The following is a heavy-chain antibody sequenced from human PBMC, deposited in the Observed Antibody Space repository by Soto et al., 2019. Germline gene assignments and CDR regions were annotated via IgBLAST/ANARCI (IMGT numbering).Heavy chain of an antibody. J-gene: IGHJ4*02. Sequence: SETLSLTCTVSGGSVNSGSYYWSWIRQPPGKGLEWIGYIYYSGSTNYNPSLKSRVTISVDTSKNQFSLKLSSVTAADTAVYYCARDLRGDYYFDYWGQGTLVTVSS. D-gene: IGHD4-17*01. CDR3: ARDLRGDYYFDY. V-gene: IGHV4-61*01. CDR1: GGSVNSGSYY. CDR2: IYYSGST.